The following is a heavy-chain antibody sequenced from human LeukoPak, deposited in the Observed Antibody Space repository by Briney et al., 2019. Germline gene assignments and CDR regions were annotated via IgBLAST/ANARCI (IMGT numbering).Heavy chain of an antibody. Sequence: SGGSLRLSCAASGFTFSNYGMHWVRQAPGKGLEWVAVISYDGTNKYYADYVKGRFTISRDNSKNTLYLQMNSLRAEDTAVYYCPKDLRRNIAAAGTFNYWGQGTLVTVSS. D-gene: IGHD6-13*01. CDR3: PKDLRRNIAAAGTFNY. CDR2: ISYDGTNK. V-gene: IGHV3-30*18. J-gene: IGHJ4*02. CDR1: GFTFSNYG.